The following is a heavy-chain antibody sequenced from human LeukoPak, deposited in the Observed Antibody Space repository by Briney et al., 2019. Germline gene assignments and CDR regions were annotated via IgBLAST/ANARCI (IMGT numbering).Heavy chain of an antibody. D-gene: IGHD3-16*01. J-gene: IGHJ4*02. V-gene: IGHV3-21*01. Sequence: GGSLRLSCAASGFTFSSYSMNWVPQTTRKGLVWGSSINSGDTYISCADTVKGPFTISRDNANTSLYLQMNSLRAEDTAVYYCARDWGVDFDYWGRGTLVTVSS. CDR3: ARDWGVDFDY. CDR2: INSGDTYI. CDR1: GFTFSSYS.